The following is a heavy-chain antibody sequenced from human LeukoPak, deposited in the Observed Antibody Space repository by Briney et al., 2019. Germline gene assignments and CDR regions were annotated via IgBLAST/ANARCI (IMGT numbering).Heavy chain of an antibody. CDR3: ARGVRWFGESYYFDY. V-gene: IGHV1-3*01. J-gene: IGHJ4*02. CDR1: GYTFTSYA. CDR2: INAGNGNT. Sequence: ASVKVSCKASGYTFTSYAMHWVRQAPGQRLEGMGWINAGNGNTKYSQKFQGRVTITRDTSASTAYMELSSLRSEDTAVYYCARGVRWFGESYYFDYWGQGTLATVSS. D-gene: IGHD3-10*01.